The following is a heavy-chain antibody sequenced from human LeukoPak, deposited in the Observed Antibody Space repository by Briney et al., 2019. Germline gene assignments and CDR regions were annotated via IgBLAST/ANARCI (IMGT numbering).Heavy chain of an antibody. CDR1: GGSISSYY. Sequence: PSETLSLTCTVSGGSISSYYWSWIRQPPGKGLEWIGYIYYSGSTNYNPSLKSRVTISVDTSKNQFSLKLSSVTAADTAVYYCASAKVVPAAMSYYYYYYMDVWGKGTTVTVSS. J-gene: IGHJ6*03. V-gene: IGHV4-59*01. CDR2: IYYSGST. CDR3: ASAKVVPAAMSYYYYYYMDV. D-gene: IGHD2-2*01.